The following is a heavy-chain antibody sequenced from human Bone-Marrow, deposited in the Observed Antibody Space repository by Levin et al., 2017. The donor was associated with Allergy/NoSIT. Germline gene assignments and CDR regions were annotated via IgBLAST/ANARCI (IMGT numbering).Heavy chain of an antibody. J-gene: IGHJ6*02. CDR2: TSDSGGST. D-gene: IGHD2-2*01. Sequence: GGSLRLSCAASGFTFSSYAMNWVRQAPGKGLEWVSGTSDSGGSTYYADSVKGRFTISRDNSTNTLHLQVNSLRAEDTALYYRATDLSAVPAANYYYAMDVWGPGTTVTVSS. CDR3: ATDLSAVPAANYYYAMDV. CDR1: GFTFSSYA. V-gene: IGHV3-23*01.